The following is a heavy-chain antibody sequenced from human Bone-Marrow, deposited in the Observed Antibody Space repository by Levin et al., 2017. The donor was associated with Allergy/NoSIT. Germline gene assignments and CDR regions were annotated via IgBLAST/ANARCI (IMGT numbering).Heavy chain of an antibody. Sequence: SQTLSLTCNVSGVSISSSDHYWGWIRQPPGKGLEWIASIFYTGTTHSNPSLKSRVTISADTSRNQFSLSLTSVTAADTAVYYCTSTIFEVYYYGMDVWGQGTTVTVSS. J-gene: IGHJ6*02. V-gene: IGHV4-39*07. CDR1: GVSISSSDHY. D-gene: IGHD3-3*01. CDR3: TSTIFEVYYYGMDV. CDR2: IFYTGTT.